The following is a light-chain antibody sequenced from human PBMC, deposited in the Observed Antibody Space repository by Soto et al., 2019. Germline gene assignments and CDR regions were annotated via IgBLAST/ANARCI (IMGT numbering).Light chain of an antibody. CDR2: GAS. V-gene: IGKV3-20*01. Sequence: EIVLTQSPSTLSLSPGERATLSCRASQSVSSSYLAWYQQKPGQAPRLLIYGASSRATGIPDRFSGSGSGTDFTLTISRLEPEDFAVYYCQQYGSSLRTFGQGTKLEIK. CDR3: QQYGSSLRT. J-gene: IGKJ2*01. CDR1: QSVSSSY.